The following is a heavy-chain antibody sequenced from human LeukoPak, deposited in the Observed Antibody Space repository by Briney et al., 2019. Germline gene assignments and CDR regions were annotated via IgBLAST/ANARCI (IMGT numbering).Heavy chain of an antibody. V-gene: IGHV3-30*02. D-gene: IGHD4-11*01. CDR2: IRYDGSNK. CDR1: GFTFSSYG. CDR3: AKDNYKGPYYYYYYYMDV. Sequence: PGGSLRLSCAASGFTFSSYGMHWVRQAPGKGLEWVAFIRYDGSNKYYADSVKGRFTISRDNSKNTLYLQMNSLRAEDTAVYYCAKDNYKGPYYYYYYYMDVWGKGTTVTVSS. J-gene: IGHJ6*03.